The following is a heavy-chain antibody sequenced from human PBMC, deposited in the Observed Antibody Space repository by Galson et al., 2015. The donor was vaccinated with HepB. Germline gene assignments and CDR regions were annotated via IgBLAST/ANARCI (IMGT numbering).Heavy chain of an antibody. Sequence: SLRLSCAASGFTFSSYSMNWVRQAPGKGLEWVSYISSSSNTIYYADSVKGRFTISRDNAKNSLFLQMNSLRAEDTAVYYCASLMTTFDYWGQGTLVTVSS. CDR2: ISSSSNTI. CDR3: ASLMTTFDY. CDR1: GFTFSSYS. V-gene: IGHV3-48*04. D-gene: IGHD4-17*01. J-gene: IGHJ4*02.